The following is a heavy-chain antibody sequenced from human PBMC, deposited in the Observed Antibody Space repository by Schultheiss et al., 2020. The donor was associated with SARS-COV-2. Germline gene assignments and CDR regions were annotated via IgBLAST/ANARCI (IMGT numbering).Heavy chain of an antibody. V-gene: IGHV4-4*02. CDR3: ARVYPPLGWFDP. J-gene: IGHJ5*02. D-gene: IGHD7-27*01. CDR2: IYHSGST. CDR1: GGSISSSNW. Sequence: SETLSLTCAVSGGSISSSNWWSWVRQPPGKGLEWIGEIYHSGSTNYNPSLKSRVTISVDTSKNQFSLKLSSVTAADTAVYYCARVYPPLGWFDPWGQGTLVTVSS.